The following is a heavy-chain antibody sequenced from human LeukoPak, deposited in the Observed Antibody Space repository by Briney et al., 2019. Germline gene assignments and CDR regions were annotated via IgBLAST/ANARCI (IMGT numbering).Heavy chain of an antibody. CDR1: GYTFTNYG. J-gene: IGHJ1*01. Sequence: VSVKVSCKASGYTFTNYGVSWVRQAPGQGLEWMGWISAYNGYTNYAQKFQFRVTMTTDTSTSTAYMELRSLTSDDTAVYYCARDKAVTTELTQYFQHWGQGTLVTVSS. V-gene: IGHV1-18*01. D-gene: IGHD4-11*01. CDR2: ISAYNGYT. CDR3: ARDKAVTTELTQYFQH.